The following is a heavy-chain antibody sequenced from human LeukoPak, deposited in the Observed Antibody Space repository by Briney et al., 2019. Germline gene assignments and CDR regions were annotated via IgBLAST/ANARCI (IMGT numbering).Heavy chain of an antibody. CDR3: ARDSDYGELDAFDI. D-gene: IGHD4-17*01. J-gene: IGHJ3*02. Sequence: SETLSLTCTVSGGSISSSSCYWSWIRQPAGKGLEWIGRIYTSGSTNYNPSLKSRVTISVDTSKNQFSLKLSSVTAADTAVYYCARDSDYGELDAFDIWGQGTMVTVSS. CDR1: GGSISSSSCY. V-gene: IGHV4-61*02. CDR2: IYTSGST.